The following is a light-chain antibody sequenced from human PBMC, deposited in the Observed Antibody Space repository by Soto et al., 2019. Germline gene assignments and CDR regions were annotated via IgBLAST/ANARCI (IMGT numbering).Light chain of an antibody. Sequence: DIQMTQSPSTLSASVGDRVTITCRASQSIGRFLAWYQHQPGKAPKILISDASILENGVPSRFSGTGSGTEFTLTISNLQPDDFATYFCQQYNSFSLITFGQGTRLEIK. CDR2: DAS. V-gene: IGKV1-5*01. CDR1: QSIGRF. J-gene: IGKJ5*01. CDR3: QQYNSFSLIT.